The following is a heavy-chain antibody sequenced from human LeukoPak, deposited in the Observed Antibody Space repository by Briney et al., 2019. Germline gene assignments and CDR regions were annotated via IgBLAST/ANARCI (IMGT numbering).Heavy chain of an antibody. J-gene: IGHJ4*02. Sequence: ASVKVSCKASGYTFTSYYMHWVRQAPGQGLEWMGIINPSGGSTSYAQKFQGRVTMTRDTSTSTVYMELSSLRSEDTAVYYCARDRDTAMVTLGGTFDYRGQGTLVTVSS. D-gene: IGHD5-18*01. CDR2: INPSGGST. CDR1: GYTFTSYY. V-gene: IGHV1-46*01. CDR3: ARDRDTAMVTLGGTFDY.